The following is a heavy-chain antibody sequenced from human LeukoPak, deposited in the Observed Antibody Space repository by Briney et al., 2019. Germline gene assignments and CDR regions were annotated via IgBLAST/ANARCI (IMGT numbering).Heavy chain of an antibody. CDR1: GFTFSSYA. CDR2: ISGSGGST. Sequence: GGSLRLSCAASGFTFSSYAMSWVRQAPGKGLEWVSAISGSGGSTYYADSVKGRFTICRDNSKNTLYLQMNGLRAEDTAVYYCANGDSGSYSNWGQGTLVTVSS. CDR3: ANGDSGSYSN. D-gene: IGHD1-26*01. J-gene: IGHJ4*02. V-gene: IGHV3-23*01.